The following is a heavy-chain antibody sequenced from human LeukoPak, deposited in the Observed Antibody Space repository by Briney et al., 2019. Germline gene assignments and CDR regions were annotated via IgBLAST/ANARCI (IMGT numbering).Heavy chain of an antibody. CDR3: AKKSVPGAGTGSFDI. D-gene: IGHD6-19*01. J-gene: IGHJ3*02. Sequence: GTSLRLSCAASGFTFSSYAFYWVRQAPGKGLECVSSISYDGRNQYYIDSVRGRFTISRDNSKNTLYLQMNSLRTEDTAVYFCAKKSVPGAGTGSFDIWGQGTMVTASS. CDR1: GFTFSSYA. CDR2: ISYDGRNQ. V-gene: IGHV3-30*18.